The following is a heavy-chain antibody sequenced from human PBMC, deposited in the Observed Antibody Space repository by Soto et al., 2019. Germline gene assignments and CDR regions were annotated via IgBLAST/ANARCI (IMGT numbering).Heavy chain of an antibody. CDR1: GGTFSSYT. Sequence: QVQLVQSGAEVKKPVSSVKVSCKASGGTFSSYTISWVRQAPGQGLEWMGRIIPILGIANYAQKFQGRVTITADKSKSTAYMELSSLRSEDTAVYYCARAYCGGDCYSGYFDYWGQGTLVTVSS. CDR3: ARAYCGGDCYSGYFDY. V-gene: IGHV1-69*02. D-gene: IGHD2-21*02. J-gene: IGHJ4*02. CDR2: IIPILGIA.